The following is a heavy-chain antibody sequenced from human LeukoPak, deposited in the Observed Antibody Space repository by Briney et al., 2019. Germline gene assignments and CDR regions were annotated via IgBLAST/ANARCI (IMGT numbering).Heavy chain of an antibody. CDR3: AKEYSSGH. V-gene: IGHV3-23*01. CDR1: GSTFSSYA. CDR2: ISGRGDNT. J-gene: IGHJ4*02. Sequence: PGGSLRLSCAASGSTFSSYAMSWVRQAPGKGLEWVSGISGRGDNTYYADSVKGRFTISRDNSKNTLYLQMNSLRAEDTAVYYCAKEYSSGHWGRGTLVTVSS. D-gene: IGHD6-19*01.